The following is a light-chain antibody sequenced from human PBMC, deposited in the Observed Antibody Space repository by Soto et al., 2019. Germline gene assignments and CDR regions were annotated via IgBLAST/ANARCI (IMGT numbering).Light chain of an antibody. CDR3: LQHDSFPYT. CDR2: AAS. Sequence: DIQMTQSPSSLSASVGHPVTITCRASQDVRSDLGWYQHKPGKAPKRLIYAASRLQGGVPSRFSGSGSGTEFTLTIGSLQPEDSATYYCLQHDSFPYTFGQGTRLEI. V-gene: IGKV1-17*01. J-gene: IGKJ2*01. CDR1: QDVRSD.